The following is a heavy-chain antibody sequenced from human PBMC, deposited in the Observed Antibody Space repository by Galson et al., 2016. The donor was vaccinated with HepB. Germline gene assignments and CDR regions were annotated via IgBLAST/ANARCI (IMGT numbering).Heavy chain of an antibody. D-gene: IGHD1-26*01. CDR2: ISGSGGTT. V-gene: IGHV3-23*01. Sequence: SLRLSCAASGFTFTTYAMTWVRQVPGKGLEWVSHISGSGGTTYYADSVKGRLTISRDNSKNTLYLQMNSLRVEDTAVYYCAKSQGWAADLDYGGQGTLVTVSS. CDR3: AKSQGWAADLDY. J-gene: IGHJ4*02. CDR1: GFTFTTYA.